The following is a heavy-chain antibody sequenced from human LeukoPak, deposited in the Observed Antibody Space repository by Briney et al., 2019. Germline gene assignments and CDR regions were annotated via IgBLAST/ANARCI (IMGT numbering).Heavy chain of an antibody. CDR2: IYYSGST. V-gene: IGHV4-59*01. CDR3: ARSGYSYGDFFDY. CDR1: VGSLSSYY. Sequence: PSGALSLTCLVSVGSLSSYYWRWLRQPPGKGVAWFGYIYYSGSTNYNPSLQSRVTISVHTSKNQFSLKLSSVTAADTAVYYCARSGYSYGDFFDYWGQGTLVTVSS. J-gene: IGHJ4*02. D-gene: IGHD5-18*01.